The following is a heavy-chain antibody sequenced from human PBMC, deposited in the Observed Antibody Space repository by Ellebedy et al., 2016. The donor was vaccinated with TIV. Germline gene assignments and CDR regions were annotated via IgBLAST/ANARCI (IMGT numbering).Heavy chain of an antibody. CDR1: EFTISTYA. Sequence: GESLKISXVASEFTISTYALNWVRQAPGKGLEWLAVIAHDGSKKYYADSVRGRFAISRDNSKNTLYLQMHSLRTEDTAVYYCAKDRLTGSGNSDAFDIWGQGTMVTVSS. CDR2: IAHDGSKK. CDR3: AKDRLTGSGNSDAFDI. V-gene: IGHV3-30*09. J-gene: IGHJ3*02. D-gene: IGHD1-26*01.